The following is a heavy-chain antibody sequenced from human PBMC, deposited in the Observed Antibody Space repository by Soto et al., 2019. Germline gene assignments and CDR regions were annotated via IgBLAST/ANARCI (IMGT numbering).Heavy chain of an antibody. Sequence: GASVKVSCKASGYTFTSYGISWVRQAPGQGLEWMGWISTYNGNTNYAQKLQGRVTMTTDTSTSTAYMELRSLRSDDTAVYYCARDGSYPVPYYGVVDYWGQGTLVTVSS. D-gene: IGHD2-21*01. CDR2: ISTYNGNT. V-gene: IGHV1-18*01. CDR1: GYTFTSYG. J-gene: IGHJ4*02. CDR3: ARDGSYPVPYYGVVDY.